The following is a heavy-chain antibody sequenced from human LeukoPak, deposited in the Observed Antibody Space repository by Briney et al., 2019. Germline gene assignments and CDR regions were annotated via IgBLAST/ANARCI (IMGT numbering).Heavy chain of an antibody. V-gene: IGHV3-9*01. CDR3: AKDVRRFGVLSAFDI. D-gene: IGHD3-10*01. CDR1: GFTFDDYA. Sequence: GRSLRLSCAASGFTFDDYAMHWVRQAPGKGLEGVPGISWNSGSIGYADSVKGRFTISRDNAKHSLYLQMNSLRAEDTALYYCAKDVRRFGVLSAFDIWGQGTMVTVSS. J-gene: IGHJ3*02. CDR2: ISWNSGSI.